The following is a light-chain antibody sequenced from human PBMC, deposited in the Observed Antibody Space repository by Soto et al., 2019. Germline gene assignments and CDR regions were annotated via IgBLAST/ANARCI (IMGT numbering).Light chain of an antibody. V-gene: IGKV1-5*03. J-gene: IGKJ1*01. CDR1: QSISSW. CDR2: AAS. Sequence: DIQMTQSPSTLSASVGDRVTITCRASQSISSWLAWYQQKPGKAPKLLIYAASGLVSGVPSRFSGSVSGTEFTLTISSLQPDDFATYYCQRYDTYSWTFGQGTKVEIK. CDR3: QRYDTYSWT.